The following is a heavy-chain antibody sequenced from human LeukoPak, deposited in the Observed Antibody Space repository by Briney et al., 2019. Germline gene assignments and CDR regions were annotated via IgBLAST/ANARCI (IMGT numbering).Heavy chain of an antibody. CDR2: IYYSGGT. D-gene: IGHD3-22*01. CDR1: GGSISSSNHY. V-gene: IGHV4-39*01. J-gene: IGHJ4*02. Sequence: PSETLSLTCTVSGGSISSSNHYWGWIRQPPGKWREWIGSIYYSGGTYYNPSLKSRVTISVDTSKNQFSLKLSSVTAADTAVYYCARPYYDTSSYYYLFDYWGQGTLVIVSS. CDR3: ARPYYDTSSYYYLFDY.